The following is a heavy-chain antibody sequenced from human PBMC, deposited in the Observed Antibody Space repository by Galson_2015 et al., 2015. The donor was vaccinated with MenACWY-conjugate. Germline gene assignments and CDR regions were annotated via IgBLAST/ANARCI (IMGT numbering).Heavy chain of an antibody. CDR3: TRDILTTTQSHYYGMDV. J-gene: IGHJ6*02. D-gene: IGHD4-17*01. Sequence: SLRLSCAASGFIFTTYWMSWVRQSPGKGLEWVANIKLDGSEKYYGDSVRGRFTISRDNAKRSLYLQMNSLRAEDTAAYYCTRDILTTTQSHYYGMDVWGQGTTVTVSS. V-gene: IGHV3-7*03. CDR2: IKLDGSEK. CDR1: GFIFTTYW.